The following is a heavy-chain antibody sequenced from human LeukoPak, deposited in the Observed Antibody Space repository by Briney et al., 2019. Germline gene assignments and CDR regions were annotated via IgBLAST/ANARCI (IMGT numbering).Heavy chain of an antibody. CDR1: GFTFDDYG. V-gene: IGHV3-20*04. CDR3: ARDGPKYSSGWYVDY. CDR2: INWNGGST. J-gene: IGHJ4*02. Sequence: PGGSLRLSCAASGFTFDDYGMSWVRQAPGKGLEWVSGINWNGGSTGYADSVKGRFTISRDNSKNTLYLQMNSLRAEDTAVYYCARDGPKYSSGWYVDYWGQGTLVTVSS. D-gene: IGHD6-19*01.